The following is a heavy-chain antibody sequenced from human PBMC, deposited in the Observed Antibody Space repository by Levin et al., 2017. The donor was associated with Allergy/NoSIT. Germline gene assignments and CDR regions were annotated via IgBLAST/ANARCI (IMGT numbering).Heavy chain of an antibody. J-gene: IGHJ4*02. Sequence: GGSLRLSCAASGFTFDDYGMSWVRQAPGKGLEWVSGINWNGGSTGYADSVKGRFTISRDNAKNSLYLQMNSLRAEDTALYYCASGYSSSWYDYWGQGTLVTVSS. CDR2: INWNGGST. D-gene: IGHD6-13*01. CDR3: ASGYSSSWYDY. V-gene: IGHV3-20*04. CDR1: GFTFDDYG.